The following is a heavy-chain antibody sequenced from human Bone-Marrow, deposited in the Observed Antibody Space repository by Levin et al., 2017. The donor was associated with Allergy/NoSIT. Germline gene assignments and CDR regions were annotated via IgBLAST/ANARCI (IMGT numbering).Heavy chain of an antibody. Sequence: PSQTLSLTCSVSGGSVNFGGYYWTWIRQHAGRGLEWIGYIPYAGVTHYNPSLKGRLTISRDTSQHSFSLKLSSVTAADTAVYFCARGIRSGTYFNAEYFVDWGQGALITVSS. V-gene: IGHV4-31*03. CDR3: ARGIRSGTYFNAEYFVD. CDR2: IPYAGVT. D-gene: IGHD3-10*01. CDR1: GGSVNFGGYY. J-gene: IGHJ1*01.